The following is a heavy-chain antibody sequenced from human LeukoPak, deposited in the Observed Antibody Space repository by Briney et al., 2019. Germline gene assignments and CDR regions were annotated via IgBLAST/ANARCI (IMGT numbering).Heavy chain of an antibody. CDR3: AREFSGSNYGFPFDY. J-gene: IGHJ4*02. CDR1: GFTFSSYS. D-gene: IGHD1-26*01. CDR2: ISSSSSTI. Sequence: GGSLRLSCAASGFTFSSYSMNWGCHAPRQGMGWDSYISSSSSTIYYAASVKGRFTISRDNAKNSLYLQMNSLRAEDTAVYYCAREFSGSNYGFPFDYWGQGTLVTVSS. V-gene: IGHV3-48*01.